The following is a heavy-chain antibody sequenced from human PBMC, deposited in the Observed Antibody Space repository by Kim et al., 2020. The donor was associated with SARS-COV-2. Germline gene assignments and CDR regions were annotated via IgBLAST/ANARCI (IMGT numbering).Heavy chain of an antibody. J-gene: IGHJ2*01. CDR3: ARGRTTVTTSWYFDL. Sequence: SETLSLTCAVYGGSFSGYYWSWIRQPPGKGLEWIGEINHSGSTNYNPSLKSRVTISVDTSKNQFSLKLSSVTAADTAVYYCARGRTTVTTSWYFDLWGRGTLVTVSS. D-gene: IGHD4-17*01. CDR1: GGSFSGYY. V-gene: IGHV4-34*01. CDR2: INHSGST.